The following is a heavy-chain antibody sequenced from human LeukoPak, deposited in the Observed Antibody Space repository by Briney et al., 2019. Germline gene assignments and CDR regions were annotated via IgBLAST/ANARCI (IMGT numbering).Heavy chain of an antibody. D-gene: IGHD6-25*01. CDR2: IYTSGSP. CDR1: GDSISSDTYY. J-gene: IGHJ6*03. Sequence: SETLSLTCTVSGDSISSDTYYWSWIRQPAGKGLEWVGRIYTSGSPNYNPSLRSRVTISVDTSKNQFSLKLISVTAADTAVYYCARVSGYGPFFYYYMDVWAKGPRSPSP. CDR3: ARVSGYGPFFYYYMDV. V-gene: IGHV4-61*02.